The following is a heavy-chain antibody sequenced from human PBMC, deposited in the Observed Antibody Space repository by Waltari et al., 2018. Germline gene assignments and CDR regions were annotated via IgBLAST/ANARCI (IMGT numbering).Heavy chain of an antibody. CDR2: IVNSGPTM. Sequence: QVQLVESGGALVRPGGSLRLSCAASGFSFSDSYMGWVRQAPGKGLDWLSYIVNSGPTMDYADSVKGRFTISRDNAKNSLYLQMNSLRAEDTAVYYCARALSLGGYYEGFDYWGQGTLVTVSS. J-gene: IGHJ4*02. D-gene: IGHD3-22*01. CDR1: GFSFSDSY. V-gene: IGHV3-11*01. CDR3: ARALSLGGYYEGFDY.